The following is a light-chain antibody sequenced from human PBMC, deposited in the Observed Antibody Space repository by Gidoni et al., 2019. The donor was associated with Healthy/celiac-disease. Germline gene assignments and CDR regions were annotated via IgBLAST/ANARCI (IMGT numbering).Light chain of an antibody. Sequence: SYELTQLPSVSVSPGQTASITCSGDNLGDKYAYWYQQKPGQSPGLLVHQDTKRPSGIPERFSGSNSGNTATLTISGTQAMDEADYYCQAWDSSTGVVFGGGTKLTVL. CDR3: QAWDSSTGVV. CDR2: QDT. J-gene: IGLJ2*01. CDR1: NLGDKY. V-gene: IGLV3-1*01.